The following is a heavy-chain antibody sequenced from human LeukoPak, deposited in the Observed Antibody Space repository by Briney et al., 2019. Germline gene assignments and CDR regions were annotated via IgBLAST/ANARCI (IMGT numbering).Heavy chain of an antibody. Sequence: GGSLRLSCAASGFTFSSYAMSWVRQAPGKGLEWVSAISGSGGSTYYADSVKGRFTISRDNSKNTLYLQMNSLRAEDTAVYYCAKYPYCGGDCHPRSYYYYGMDVWGQGTTVTVSS. D-gene: IGHD2-21*02. J-gene: IGHJ6*02. CDR2: ISGSGGST. CDR1: GFTFSSYA. V-gene: IGHV3-23*01. CDR3: AKYPYCGGDCHPRSYYYYGMDV.